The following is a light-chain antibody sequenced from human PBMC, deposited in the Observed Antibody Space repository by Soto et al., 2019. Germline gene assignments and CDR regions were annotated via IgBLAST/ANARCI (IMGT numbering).Light chain of an antibody. CDR2: SNN. J-gene: IGLJ2*01. V-gene: IGLV1-44*01. CDR3: VAWDDSLNGYVV. Sequence: VLTQPPSASGAPGQRVPISCSGRSSNIGSNTVNWYQQLPGTAPKLVIYSNNQRPSGVPDRFSGSKSGTSASLAISGLQSEDEADYYCVAWDDSLNGYVVFGGGTKVTVL. CDR1: SSNIGSNT.